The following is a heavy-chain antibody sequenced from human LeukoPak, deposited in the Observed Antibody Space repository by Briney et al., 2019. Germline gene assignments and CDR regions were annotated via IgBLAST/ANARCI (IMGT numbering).Heavy chain of an antibody. CDR2: INPNSGGT. CDR1: GYTFTGYY. CDR3: ARSWGGVAGTSDYYYYMDV. D-gene: IGHD6-19*01. J-gene: IGHJ6*03. V-gene: IGHV1-2*02. Sequence: ASVKVSCKASGYTFTGYYMHWVRQAPGQGLEWMGWINPNSGGTNYAQKFQGRVTMTRDTSISTAYMELSRLRSDDTAVYYCARSWGGVAGTSDYYYYMDVWGKGTTVTVSS.